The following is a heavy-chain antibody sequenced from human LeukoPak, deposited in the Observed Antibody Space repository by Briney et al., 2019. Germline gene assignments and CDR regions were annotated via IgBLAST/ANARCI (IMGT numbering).Heavy chain of an antibody. J-gene: IGHJ4*02. V-gene: IGHV4-30-4*01. CDR3: ARETMAGHLGY. CDR1: GDSTSSGDYF. Sequence: SQTLSLTCTVSGDSTSSGDYFWSWIRQPPGGGLEWVGYIYYSGTTYYNPSLKSRVTISVDTSKNQFSLNLTSVTAQDTAAYYCARETMAGHLGYWGQGNLVTVSS. D-gene: IGHD6-19*01. CDR2: IYYSGTT.